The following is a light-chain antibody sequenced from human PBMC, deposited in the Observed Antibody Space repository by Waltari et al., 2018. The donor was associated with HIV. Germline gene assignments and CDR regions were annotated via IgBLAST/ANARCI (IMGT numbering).Light chain of an antibody. CDR1: EEQYKY. Sequence: SYEVTQTPSVSVSPGQTASLTCSGDEEQYKYVWWYPQRPGQSPSLVMYEDSKRPSGIPERFSGSNSGNTATLTISGTQVTDEADYYCQVCDSSPGTVVFGGGTKLTVL. J-gene: IGLJ2*01. CDR2: EDS. CDR3: QVCDSSPGTVV. V-gene: IGLV3-1*01.